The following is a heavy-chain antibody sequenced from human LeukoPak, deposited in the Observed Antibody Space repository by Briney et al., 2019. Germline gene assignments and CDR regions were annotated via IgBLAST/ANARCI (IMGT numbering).Heavy chain of an antibody. D-gene: IGHD6-13*01. J-gene: IGHJ3*02. CDR1: GGSISSYY. V-gene: IGHV4-59*01. CDR3: ARGMEIAAAVDAFDI. Sequence: SETLSLTCTVSGGSISSYYWSWIRQPPGKGLEWIGYIYYSGSTNYNPSLKSRVTISVDTFKNQFSLKLSSVTAADTAVYYCARGMEIAAAVDAFDIWGQGTMVTVSS. CDR2: IYYSGST.